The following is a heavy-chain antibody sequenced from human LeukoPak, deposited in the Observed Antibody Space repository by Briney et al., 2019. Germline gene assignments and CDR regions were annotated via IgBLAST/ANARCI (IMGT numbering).Heavy chain of an antibody. CDR3: AKETYDSSGYYHYFDY. D-gene: IGHD3-22*01. J-gene: IGHJ4*02. CDR2: IRYDGSNK. Sequence: PGGSLRLSCAASGFTFSSYWMSWVRQAPGKGLEWVAFIRYDGSNKYYADSVKGRFTISRDNSKNTLYLQMNSLRAEDTAVYYCAKETYDSSGYYHYFDYWGQGTLVTVSS. V-gene: IGHV3-30*02. CDR1: GFTFSSYW.